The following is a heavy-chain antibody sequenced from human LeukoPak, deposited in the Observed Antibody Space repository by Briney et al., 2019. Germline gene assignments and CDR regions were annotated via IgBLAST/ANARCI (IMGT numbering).Heavy chain of an antibody. CDR2: ISGSGGST. J-gene: IGHJ4*02. CDR1: GFTFSSYA. V-gene: IGHV3-23*01. CDR3: AKAYYYDSSGYFDY. Sequence: PGGSLRPSCAASGFTFSSYAMSWVRQAPGKGLEWVSAISGSGGSTYYADSVKGRFTISRDNSKNTLYLQMNSLRAEDTAVYYCAKAYYYDSSGYFDYWGQGTLVTVSS. D-gene: IGHD3-22*01.